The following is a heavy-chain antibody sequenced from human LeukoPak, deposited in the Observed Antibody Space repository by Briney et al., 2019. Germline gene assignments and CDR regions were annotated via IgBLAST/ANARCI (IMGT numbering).Heavy chain of an antibody. CDR1: GGSISSSNW. D-gene: IGHD4-11*01. CDR2: IYHSGST. Sequence: KPSETLSLTCAVSGGSISSSNWWSWVRQPPGKGLEWIGEIYHSGSTNYNPSLKSRVTISVDKSKNQFSLKLSSVTAADTAVYYCARVYRLDYMISYYYYYYYMDVWGKGTTVTVSS. V-gene: IGHV4-4*02. J-gene: IGHJ6*03. CDR3: ARVYRLDYMISYYYYYYYMDV.